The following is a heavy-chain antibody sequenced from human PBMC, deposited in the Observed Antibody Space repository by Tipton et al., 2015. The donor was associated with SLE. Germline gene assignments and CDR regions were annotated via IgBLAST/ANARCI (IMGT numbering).Heavy chain of an antibody. Sequence: TLSLTCIVSGASISSYYWSWIRQPAGKGLEWIGRMYITGNSKYNPSLRSRVTMSVDTPKNEFSLKMASVTAADTAVYYCARDGPLIAAPGTLNGEDPFDIWGQGGMVIVS. CDR3: ARDGPLIAAPGTLNGEDPFDI. V-gene: IGHV4-4*07. D-gene: IGHD6-13*01. CDR1: GASISSYY. J-gene: IGHJ3*02. CDR2: MYITGNS.